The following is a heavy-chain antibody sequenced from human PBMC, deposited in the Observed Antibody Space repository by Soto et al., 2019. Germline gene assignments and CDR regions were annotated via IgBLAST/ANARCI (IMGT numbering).Heavy chain of an antibody. D-gene: IGHD6-6*01. CDR2: IYWNADK. V-gene: IGHV2-5*01. CDR1: GFSLSTSGVG. Sequence: QITLKESGPTLVKPTQTLTLTCTFSGFSLSTSGVGVGWIRQPPGKALEWLALIYWNADKRYSPSLKSRLTITKDTSTNQVVLTVTNMDPVDTATYYCAHVPCAARSFAFCGQGTLVTVSS. J-gene: IGHJ4*02. CDR3: AHVPCAARSFAF.